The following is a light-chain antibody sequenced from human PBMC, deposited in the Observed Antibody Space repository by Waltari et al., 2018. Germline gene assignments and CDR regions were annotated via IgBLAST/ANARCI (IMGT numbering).Light chain of an antibody. CDR1: QGINNY. CDR3: QQYVAFPLT. CDR2: STS. V-gene: IGKV1-33*01. J-gene: IGKJ4*01. Sequence: DIQMTQSPSSLSASVGDRVTITCRASQGINNYLSWYQQKPGRAPKRLIYSTSTLETGVPSRFSGSGSGTDYSLTISGLQPEDLATYYCQQYVAFPLTFGGGTKVEIK.